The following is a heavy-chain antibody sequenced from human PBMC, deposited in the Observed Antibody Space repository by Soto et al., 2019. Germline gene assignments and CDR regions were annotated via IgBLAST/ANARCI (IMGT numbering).Heavy chain of an antibody. Sequence: SETLSLTCVVSNGSLSRFYWSWLRQTPGKGLEWIGYSSTRGNTKYNPSLNSRVSISLDTSNNLFSLQLTSVTAADTAVYFCAKASTATYYGGYWFDPWGPGILVTVSS. CDR3: AKASTATYYGGYWFDP. CDR1: NGSLSRFY. D-gene: IGHD3-10*01. J-gene: IGHJ5*02. V-gene: IGHV4-4*08. CDR2: SSTRGNT.